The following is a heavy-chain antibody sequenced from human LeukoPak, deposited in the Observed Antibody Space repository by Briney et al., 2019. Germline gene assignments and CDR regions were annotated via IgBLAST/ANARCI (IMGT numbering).Heavy chain of an antibody. J-gene: IGHJ6*03. CDR1: GGSISSSPYY. V-gene: IGHV4-39*07. CDR3: ARGGYYYYYMDV. Sequence: SETLSLTCTVSGGSISSSPYYWGWIRQPPGKGLEWIGSIYYSGSTYYNPSLKSRVTISVDTSKNQFSLKLSSVTAADTAVYYCARGGYYYYYMDVWGKGTTVTVSS. CDR2: IYYSGST.